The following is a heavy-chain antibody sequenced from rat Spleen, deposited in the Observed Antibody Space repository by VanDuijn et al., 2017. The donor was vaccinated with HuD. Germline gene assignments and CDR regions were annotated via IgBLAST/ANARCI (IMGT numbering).Heavy chain of an antibody. CDR1: GFSFSDYD. CDR3: TTMSNWFVY. J-gene: IGHJ3*01. Sequence: EMQLVESGGDLVQPGRSLKLSCAASGFSFSDYDMAWVRQAPTKGLEWVASISSSGDITYYRESVKGRFTVSRDDAKSTLSLQMDGLRSEDTATYYGTTMSNWFVYWGQGTLVTVSS. V-gene: IGHV5-27*01. CDR2: ISSSGDIT.